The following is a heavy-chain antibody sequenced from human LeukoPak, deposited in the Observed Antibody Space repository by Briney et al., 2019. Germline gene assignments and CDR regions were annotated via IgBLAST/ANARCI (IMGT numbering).Heavy chain of an antibody. CDR2: VYYSGST. CDR3: ARLNYYYYMDV. CDR1: GGSISSSSYY. V-gene: IGHV4-39*01. Sequence: SETLSLTCTVSGGSISSSSYYWGWIRQPPGKGLEWIGNVYYSGSTFYNPSLKSRVTISVDTSKNQFSLKLSSVTAADTAVYCCARLNYYYYMDVWGKGTTVTISS. J-gene: IGHJ6*03.